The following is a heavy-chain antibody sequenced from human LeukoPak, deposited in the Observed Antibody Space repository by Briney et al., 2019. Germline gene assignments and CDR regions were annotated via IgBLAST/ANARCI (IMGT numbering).Heavy chain of an antibody. Sequence: SVKVSCKASGFTSTTSTMQWVRQARGQRLEWIGWIVVGSGDTNYAEKFQERVTITRDMSTSTAYMELSSLRSDDTAVYYCAADQPRYPDAFDIWGQGTMVTVSS. J-gene: IGHJ3*02. CDR2: IVVGSGDT. V-gene: IGHV1-58*02. D-gene: IGHD1-1*01. CDR3: AADQPRYPDAFDI. CDR1: GFTSTTST.